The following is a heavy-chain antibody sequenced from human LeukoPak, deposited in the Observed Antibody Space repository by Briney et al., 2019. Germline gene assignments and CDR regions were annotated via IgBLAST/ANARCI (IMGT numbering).Heavy chain of an antibody. J-gene: IGHJ4*02. CDR1: GYTFGTYY. D-gene: IGHD4-17*01. Sequence: ASVKVSCKASGYTFGTYYIHWVRQAPGQGLEWMGIINPSGGSTSYAQKFQRRVTMTRDTSTSTVYMELTSLRSEDTAVFYCARARDYGDYVFDYWGQGTLVTVSS. V-gene: IGHV1-46*01. CDR3: ARARDYGDYVFDY. CDR2: INPSGGST.